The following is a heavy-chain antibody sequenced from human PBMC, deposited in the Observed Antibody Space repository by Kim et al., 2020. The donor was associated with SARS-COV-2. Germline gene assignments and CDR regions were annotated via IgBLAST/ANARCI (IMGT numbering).Heavy chain of an antibody. J-gene: IGHJ4*02. D-gene: IGHD1-26*01. CDR3: ARQIVGPTRYFDY. Sequence: YSPSFQGQVTISDDKSINTAYLKWSSLKASDTAMYYCARQIVGPTRYFDYWGQGTLVTVSS. V-gene: IGHV5-51*01.